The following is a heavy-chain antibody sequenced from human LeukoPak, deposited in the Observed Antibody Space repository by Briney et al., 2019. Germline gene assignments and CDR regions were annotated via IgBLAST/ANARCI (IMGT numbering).Heavy chain of an antibody. CDR1: GFTFSKYW. V-gene: IGHV3-74*01. CDR2: INSDGSST. J-gene: IGHJ4*02. Sequence: PGGSLTLSCAAPGFTFSKYWMHWVRQAPGKGLVWVSRINSDGSSTSYADSVKGRFAISRDNTESTLYLQMNSLRDEDTAVYYCARTSRDYGFWSGYFFFDYWGQGTLVTVSS. D-gene: IGHD3-3*01. CDR3: ARTSRDYGFWSGYFFFDY.